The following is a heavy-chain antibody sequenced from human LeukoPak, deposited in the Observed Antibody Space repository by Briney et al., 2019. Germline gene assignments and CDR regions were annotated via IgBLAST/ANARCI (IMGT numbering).Heavy chain of an antibody. V-gene: IGHV4-39*07. Sequence: SETLSLTCTISGGSISSSSYYWGWIRQPPGKGLEWIGSIYYSGSTYYNPSLKSRVTISVDTSKNQFSLKLSSVTAADTAVYYCALERDGYNSFRAFDIWGQGTMVTVSS. CDR2: IYYSGST. CDR1: GGSISSSSYY. D-gene: IGHD5-24*01. CDR3: ALERDGYNSFRAFDI. J-gene: IGHJ3*02.